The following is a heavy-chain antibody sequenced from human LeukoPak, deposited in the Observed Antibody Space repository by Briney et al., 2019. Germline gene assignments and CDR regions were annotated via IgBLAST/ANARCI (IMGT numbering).Heavy chain of an antibody. CDR1: GGSISSYY. Sequence: SETLSLTCTISGGSISSYYWSWIRQPPGKGLEWIGYIYYSGSTNYNPSLKSRVTISVDTSKNQFSLKLSSVTAADTAVYYCARVSGYRLDYWGQGTLVTVSS. CDR2: IYYSGST. CDR3: ARVSGYRLDY. J-gene: IGHJ4*02. D-gene: IGHD5-12*01. V-gene: IGHV4-59*01.